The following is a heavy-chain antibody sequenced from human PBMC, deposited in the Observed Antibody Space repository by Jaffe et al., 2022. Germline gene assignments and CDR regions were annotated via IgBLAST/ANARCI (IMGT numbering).Heavy chain of an antibody. V-gene: IGHV1-69*05. CDR2: IIPIFGTA. Sequence: QVQLVQSGAEVKKPGSSVKVSCKASGGTFSSYAISWVRQAPGQGLEWMGGIIPIFGTANYAQKFQGRVTITTDESTSTAYMELSSLRSEDTAVYYCARGGGRIAAAGTKKYYYYYYMDVWGKGTTVTVSS. D-gene: IGHD6-13*01. CDR3: ARGGGRIAAAGTKKYYYYYYMDV. J-gene: IGHJ6*03. CDR1: GGTFSSYA.